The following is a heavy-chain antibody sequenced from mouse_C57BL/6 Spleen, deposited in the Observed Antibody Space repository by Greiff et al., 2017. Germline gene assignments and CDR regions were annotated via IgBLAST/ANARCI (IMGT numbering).Heavy chain of an antibody. D-gene: IGHD1-1*02. Sequence: QVQLKQPGAELVKPGASVKVSCKASGYTFTSYWMHWVKQRPGQGLEWIGRIHPSDSDTNYNQKFKGKATLTVDKSSSTAYMQLSSLTYEDSAVYYCAIGSQGSLYWYFDVWGTGTTVTVSS. CDR1: GYTFTSYW. CDR3: AIGSQGSLYWYFDV. V-gene: IGHV1-74*01. J-gene: IGHJ1*03. CDR2: IHPSDSDT.